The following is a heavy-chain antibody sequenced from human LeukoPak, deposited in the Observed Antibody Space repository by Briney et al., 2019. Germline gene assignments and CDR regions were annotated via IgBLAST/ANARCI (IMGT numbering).Heavy chain of an antibody. J-gene: IGHJ4*02. CDR1: GFTFSDYW. V-gene: IGHV3-7*04. Sequence: GGSLRLSCAASGFTFSDYWMSWVRQAPGQGLEWVGKINQDGRDQHFVDSVKGRFTISRDNAKGLLFLQMDSLRAEDTAVYYCTGGALDYWGPGTLVTVSS. CDR3: TGGALDY. CDR2: INQDGRDQ.